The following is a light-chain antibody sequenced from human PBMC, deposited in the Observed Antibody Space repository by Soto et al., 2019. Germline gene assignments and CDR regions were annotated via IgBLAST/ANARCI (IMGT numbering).Light chain of an antibody. Sequence: DIVMTQSPDSLAVSLGERATINCKSSQTVLYRSNNKNCVAWYQQKPGQPPKLLISWASTRESGVPDRFSGSGSGTDFTLTISSLQAEDVAVYYCQQYHDIPLTFGPGTKVDI. CDR3: QQYHDIPLT. CDR2: WAS. V-gene: IGKV4-1*01. J-gene: IGKJ3*01. CDR1: QTVLYRSNNKNC.